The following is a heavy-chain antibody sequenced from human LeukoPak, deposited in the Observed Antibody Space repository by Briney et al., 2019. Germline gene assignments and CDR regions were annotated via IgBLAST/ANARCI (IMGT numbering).Heavy chain of an antibody. CDR3: ASTKRITIFGVVMPSRAYYMDV. CDR1: GGSISSHY. J-gene: IGHJ6*03. Sequence: SETLSLICTVSGGSISSHYWSWIRQPPGKGLEWIGYIYYSGSTNYNPSLKSRVTISVDTSKNQFSLKLSSVTAADTAVYYCASTKRITIFGVVMPSRAYYMDVWGKGTTVTVSS. CDR2: IYYSGST. D-gene: IGHD3-3*01. V-gene: IGHV4-59*11.